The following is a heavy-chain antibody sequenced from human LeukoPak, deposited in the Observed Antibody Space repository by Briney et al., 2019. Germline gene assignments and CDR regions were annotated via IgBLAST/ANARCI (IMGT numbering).Heavy chain of an antibody. D-gene: IGHD2-15*01. Sequence: SQTLSLTCTVSGGSISSGDYYWIWIRQHPGKGLEWIGYIYYGGNTYYNPSLESRVTISLDTSKNKFSLKLRSVTAADTAVYYCASGGSLVATLAYWGQGILVTVSS. J-gene: IGHJ4*02. V-gene: IGHV4-31*03. CDR1: GGSISSGDYY. CDR2: IYYGGNT. CDR3: ASGGSLVATLAY.